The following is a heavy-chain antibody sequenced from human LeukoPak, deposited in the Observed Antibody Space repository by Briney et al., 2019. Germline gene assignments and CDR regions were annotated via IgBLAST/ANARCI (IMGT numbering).Heavy chain of an antibody. D-gene: IGHD2-2*01. Sequence: SETLSLTCTVSGGSISSYYWSWIRQPPGKGLEWIGYIYYSGSTNYNPSHKSRVTISVDTSKNQFSLKLSSVTAADTAVYYCARQGYCSSTSCYGEGWFDPWGQGTLVTVSS. CDR2: IYYSGST. J-gene: IGHJ5*02. CDR3: ARQGYCSSTSCYGEGWFDP. V-gene: IGHV4-59*08. CDR1: GGSISSYY.